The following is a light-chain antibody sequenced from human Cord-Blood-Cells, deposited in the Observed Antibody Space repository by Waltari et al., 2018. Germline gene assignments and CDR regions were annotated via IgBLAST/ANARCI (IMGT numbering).Light chain of an antibody. CDR1: SSDVGGYNS. CDR3: SSYTSSLYV. CDR2: DVS. Sequence: QSALTQPASVSGSPGQSITISCTGTSSDVGGYNSVSWYQQHPGKAPKLMIYDVSNRPSGVSNRFSGYKSGNTASLTISRLQAEDEADYYCSSYTSSLYVFGTGPKVTVL. J-gene: IGLJ1*01. V-gene: IGLV2-14*03.